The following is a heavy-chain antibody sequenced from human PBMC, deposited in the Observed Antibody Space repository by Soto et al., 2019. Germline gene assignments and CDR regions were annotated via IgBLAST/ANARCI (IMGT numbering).Heavy chain of an antibody. D-gene: IGHD5-18*01. CDR3: ARSSIQLWFNY. Sequence: SETLSLTCTVSGGSISSGGYYWSWIRQHPGKGLEWIGYIYYSGSTYYNPSLKSRVTISVDTSKNQFSLKLSSVTAADTAVYYCARSSIQLWFNYWGQGTLVTVSS. J-gene: IGHJ4*02. CDR2: IYYSGST. V-gene: IGHV4-31*03. CDR1: GGSISSGGYY.